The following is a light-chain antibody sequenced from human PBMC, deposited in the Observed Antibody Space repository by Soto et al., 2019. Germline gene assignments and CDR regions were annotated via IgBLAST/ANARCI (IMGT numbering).Light chain of an antibody. CDR2: TAS. CDR1: QNINNN. J-gene: IGKJ5*01. CDR3: QQSYSIPPIT. Sequence: DIQMTQSPSSLSASVGDRVTITCRASQNINNNLNGYQQKPGKVPNLLIYTASSLQSGVPSRFSGSGSGTDFTLTISSLQPEDFATYYCQQSYSIPPITFGQGTRLEIK. V-gene: IGKV1-39*01.